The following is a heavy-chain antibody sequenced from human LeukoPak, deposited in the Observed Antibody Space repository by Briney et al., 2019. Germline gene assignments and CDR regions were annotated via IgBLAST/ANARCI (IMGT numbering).Heavy chain of an antibody. CDR3: VRSRGSSWPNKYYFDY. V-gene: IGHV1-8*03. D-gene: IGHD6-13*01. CDR1: GYTFTGYY. J-gene: IGHJ4*02. Sequence: ASVKVSCKASGYTFTGYYMHWVRQAPGQGLEWMGWMNPNSGNTGYAQKFQGRVTITRNTSISTAYMELSSLRSDDTAVYYCVRSRGSSWPNKYYFDYWGQGTLVTVSS. CDR2: MNPNSGNT.